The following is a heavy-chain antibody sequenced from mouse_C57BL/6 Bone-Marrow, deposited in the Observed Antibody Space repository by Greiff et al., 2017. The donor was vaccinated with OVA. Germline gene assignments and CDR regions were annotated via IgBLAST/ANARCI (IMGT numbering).Heavy chain of an antibody. Sequence: VKLQESGAELARPGASVKLSCKASGYTFTSYGISWVKQRTGQGLEWIGEIYPRSGNTYYNEKFKGKATLTADKSSSTAYMELRSLTSEDSAVYFCARATTVVDAWFAYWGQGTLVTVSA. CDR1: GYTFTSYG. D-gene: IGHD1-1*01. J-gene: IGHJ3*01. CDR2: IYPRSGNT. CDR3: ARATTVVDAWFAY. V-gene: IGHV1-81*01.